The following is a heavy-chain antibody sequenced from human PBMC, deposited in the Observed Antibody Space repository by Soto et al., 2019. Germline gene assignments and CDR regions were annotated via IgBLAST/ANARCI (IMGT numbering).Heavy chain of an antibody. D-gene: IGHD3-16*01. CDR1: GGSFSGYY. CDR2: INHSGST. Sequence: SETLSLTCAVYGGSFSGYYWSWIRQPPGKGLEWIGEINHSGSTNYNPSLKSRVTISVDTSKNQFSLKLSSVTAADTAVYYCARGGGVPALGDPWGQGTLVTVSS. J-gene: IGHJ5*02. CDR3: ARGGGVPALGDP. V-gene: IGHV4-34*01.